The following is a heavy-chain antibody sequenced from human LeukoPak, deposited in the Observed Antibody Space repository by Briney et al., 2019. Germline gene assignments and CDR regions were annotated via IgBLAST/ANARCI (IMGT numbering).Heavy chain of an antibody. CDR1: GFTFSSYS. J-gene: IGHJ4*02. V-gene: IGHV3-21*01. CDR2: ISSSSSYI. CDR3: TTDKGSWFDY. D-gene: IGHD6-13*01. Sequence: GGSLRLSCAASGFTFSSYSMNWVRQAPGKGLEWVSSISSSSSYIYYADSVKGRFTISRDNAKNSLYLQMNSLRAEDTAVYYCTTDKGSWFDYWGQGTLVTVSS.